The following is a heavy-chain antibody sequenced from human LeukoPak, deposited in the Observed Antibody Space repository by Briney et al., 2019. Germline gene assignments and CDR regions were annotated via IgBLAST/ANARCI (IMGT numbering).Heavy chain of an antibody. J-gene: IGHJ5*02. CDR1: GYSFTSYW. CDR2: IYPGDSDT. CDR3: ARPSDYYDSSGYSNWFDP. D-gene: IGHD3-22*01. V-gene: IGHV5-51*01. Sequence: GESLKISCKGSGYSFTSYWIGWVRQMPGKGLEWMGIIYPGDSDTRYSPSFQGQVTISADKSISTAYLQWSSLKASDTAMYYCARPSDYYDSSGYSNWFDPRGQGTLVTVSS.